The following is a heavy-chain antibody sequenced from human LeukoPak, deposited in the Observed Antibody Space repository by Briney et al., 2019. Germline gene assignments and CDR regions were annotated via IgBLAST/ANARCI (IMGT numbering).Heavy chain of an antibody. CDR1: GFIVTNYA. CDR3: AKSPLPPRVTTFAVVFPGPFDS. Sequence: GRSLSPSCAAAGFIVTNYAITWVRLAPGKWLECLSLMFVNGASTFYADSVQGRFTIFSVNSENTLYLQMNRLRAEDTAVYSCAKSPLPPRVTTFAVVFPGPFDSWGQGTLVTVSS. J-gene: IGHJ4*02. CDR2: MFVNGAST. D-gene: IGHD3-3*01. V-gene: IGHV3-23*01.